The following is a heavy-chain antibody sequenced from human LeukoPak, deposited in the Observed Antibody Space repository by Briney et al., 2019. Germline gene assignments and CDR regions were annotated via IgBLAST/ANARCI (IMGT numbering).Heavy chain of an antibody. CDR1: GYTFTSYG. CDR3: ARDRKSWYFDY. Sequence: SVKVSCKASGYTFTSYGISWVRQAPGQGLEWMGGIIPIFGTANYAQKIQGRVTITADESTSTAYMELSSLRSEDTAVYYCARDRKSWYFDYWGQGTLVTVSS. CDR2: IIPIFGTA. V-gene: IGHV1-69*13. D-gene: IGHD1-14*01. J-gene: IGHJ4*02.